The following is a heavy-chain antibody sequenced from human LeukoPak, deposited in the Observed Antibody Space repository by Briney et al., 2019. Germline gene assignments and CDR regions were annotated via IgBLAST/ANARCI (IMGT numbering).Heavy chain of an antibody. V-gene: IGHV3-66*01. Sequence: GGSLRLSCAASGFTVSSNYMSWVRQAPGKGLEWVSDIYSGGSTYYADSVKGRFTTSRDNSKNTLYLQLNSLRAEDTAVYYCARDRCSTGCSDAFDIWGQGTMVTVSS. CDR1: GFTVSSNY. J-gene: IGHJ3*02. CDR3: ARDRCSTGCSDAFDI. D-gene: IGHD2-2*01. CDR2: IYSGGST.